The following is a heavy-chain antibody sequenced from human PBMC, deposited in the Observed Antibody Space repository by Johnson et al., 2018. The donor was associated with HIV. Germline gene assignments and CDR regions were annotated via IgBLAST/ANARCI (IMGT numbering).Heavy chain of an antibody. D-gene: IGHD6-25*01. CDR2: IYNDGSRT. CDR3: ARATDQRLDAFDI. CDR1: GFAFRTHW. V-gene: IGHV3-74*02. Sequence: MLLVESGGGLVKPGGSLRLSCAASGFAFRTHWMVWVRQVPGKGPVWVARIYNDGSRTSYADSVKGRFTISRDNAKNTVDLQMNSMRVEDTAVHYCARATDQRLDAFDIWGQGTRVTVSA. J-gene: IGHJ3*02.